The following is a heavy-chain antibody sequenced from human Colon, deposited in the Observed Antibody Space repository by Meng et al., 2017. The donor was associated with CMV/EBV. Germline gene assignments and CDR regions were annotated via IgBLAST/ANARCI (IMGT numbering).Heavy chain of an antibody. CDR2: IIPIFGTT. CDR3: AGVGGHCSSTSCDIYYWFDP. D-gene: IGHD2-2*01. CDR1: GGSLTSYT. Sequence: SVKVSCKASGGSLTSYTINWVRQAPGQGLEWMGGIIPIFGTTNYAQKFQGRVTITIDKSTTTAYMELNSLRSEDTAVYYCAGVGGHCSSTSCDIYYWFDPWGQGALVTVSS. J-gene: IGHJ5*02. V-gene: IGHV1-69*05.